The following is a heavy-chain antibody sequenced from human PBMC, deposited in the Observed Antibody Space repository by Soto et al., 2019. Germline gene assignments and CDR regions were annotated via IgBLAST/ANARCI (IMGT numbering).Heavy chain of an antibody. J-gene: IGHJ4*02. CDR1: GGSTSSGAYY. CDR3: AREDILLVPPAVVY. Sequence: TLSLTRTVSGGSTSSGAYYWSWIRQHPGKGLEWIGYIYYSGSTYYNPSLKSRVTISVDTSKNQFSLKLSSVTAAATAVYYCAREDILLVPPAVVYWGQGTLVTVSS. D-gene: IGHD2-2*01. V-gene: IGHV4-31*03. CDR2: IYYSGST.